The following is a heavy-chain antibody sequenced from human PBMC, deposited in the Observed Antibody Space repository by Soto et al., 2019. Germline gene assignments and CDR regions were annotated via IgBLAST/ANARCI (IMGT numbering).Heavy chain of an antibody. CDR1: GFTFSSYA. CDR2: ISGSGGST. V-gene: IGHV3-23*01. J-gene: IGHJ5*02. Sequence: GGSLRLSCAASGFTFSSYAMSWVRQAPGKGLEWVSAISGSGGSTYYADSVKGRFTISRDNSKNTLYLQMNSLRAEDTAVYYCAKASVRLHLARNNWFDPWGQGTLVTVSS. CDR3: AKASVRLHLARNNWFDP. D-gene: IGHD3-16*01.